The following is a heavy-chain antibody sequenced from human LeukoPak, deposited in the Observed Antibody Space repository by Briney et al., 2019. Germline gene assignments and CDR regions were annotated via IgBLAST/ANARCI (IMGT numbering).Heavy chain of an antibody. CDR3: ARVEYSSSTNAFDI. V-gene: IGHV1-2*02. Sequence: ASVKVSCKASGYMFTGYYMHWVRQAPGQGLEWMGWINPNSGGTNYAQKFQGRVTMTRDTSISTAYMELSRLRSDDTAVYYCARVEYSSSTNAFDIWGQGTMVTVSS. CDR1: GYMFTGYY. J-gene: IGHJ3*02. D-gene: IGHD6-6*01. CDR2: INPNSGGT.